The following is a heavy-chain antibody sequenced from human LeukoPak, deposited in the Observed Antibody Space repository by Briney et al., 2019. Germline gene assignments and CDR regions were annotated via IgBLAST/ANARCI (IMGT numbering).Heavy chain of an antibody. V-gene: IGHV5-51*01. CDR3: ATGRSFSGSYWDY. J-gene: IGHJ4*02. CDR2: VYPGDSDT. Sequence: GESLKISCKGSGYGYTSYWIGWVRQMPGKGLEWMGIVYPGDSDTRYSPSFQGQVTISADKSISTAYLQWSSLKASDTAMYYCATGRSFSGSYWDYWGQGTLVTVSS. CDR1: GYGYTSYW. D-gene: IGHD3-10*01.